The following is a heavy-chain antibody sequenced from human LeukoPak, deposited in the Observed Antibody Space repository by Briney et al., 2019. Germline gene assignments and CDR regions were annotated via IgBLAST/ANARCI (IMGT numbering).Heavy chain of an antibody. V-gene: IGHV3-7*01. CDR3: ARDCTSTSCFDY. J-gene: IGHJ4*02. CDR1: GFTFSTYW. Sequence: GGSLRLSCAASGFTFSTYWMSWVRQAPGEGLEWVANIIQDGSEKYYVDSVKGRFTISRDNAKNSLYLQLNSLRAEDTAVYYCARDCTSTSCFDYWGQGTLVTVSS. D-gene: IGHD2-2*01. CDR2: IIQDGSEK.